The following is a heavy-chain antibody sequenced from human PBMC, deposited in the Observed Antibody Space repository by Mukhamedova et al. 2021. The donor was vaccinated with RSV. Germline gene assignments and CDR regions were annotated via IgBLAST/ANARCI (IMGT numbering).Heavy chain of an antibody. CDR3: ANTYSSGGRVEY. J-gene: IGHJ4*02. V-gene: IGHV3-23*01. Sequence: GLEWVSVISNSGDKTHYADSVKGRFTISRDNSKNTLYLQMNGLRAEDAAVYYCANTYSSGGRVEYWGQGTLVTVSS. CDR2: ISNSGDKT. D-gene: IGHD3-10*01.